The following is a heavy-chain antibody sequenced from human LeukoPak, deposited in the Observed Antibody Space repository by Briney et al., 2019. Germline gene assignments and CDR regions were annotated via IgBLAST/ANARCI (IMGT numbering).Heavy chain of an antibody. CDR1: GFTFSSYS. J-gene: IGHJ6*03. CDR2: ISSSSSYI. D-gene: IGHD2-15*01. V-gene: IGHV3-21*01. Sequence: GGSLRLSCAASGFTFSSYSMNWVRQAPGKGLEWVSSISSSSSYIYYADSVKGRFPIPRDNAKNSLYLQMNSLRAEDTAVYYCARLSRYCSGGSCDYYYYYMDVWGKGTTVTVSS. CDR3: ARLSRYCSGGSCDYYYYYMDV.